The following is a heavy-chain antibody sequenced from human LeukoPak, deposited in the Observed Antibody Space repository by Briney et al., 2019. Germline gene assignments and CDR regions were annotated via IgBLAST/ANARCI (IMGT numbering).Heavy chain of an antibody. CDR2: IYSGGST. Sequence: GGSLRLSCAASGFTVSSNYMSWVRQAPGKGLEWVSVIYSGGSTYYADSVKGRFTISRDNSKNTLYLQMNSLRAEDTAVYYCARDEGLLWFGETPYYFDYWGQGTLVTVSS. CDR1: GFTVSSNY. D-gene: IGHD3-10*01. J-gene: IGHJ4*02. CDR3: ARDEGLLWFGETPYYFDY. V-gene: IGHV3-66*01.